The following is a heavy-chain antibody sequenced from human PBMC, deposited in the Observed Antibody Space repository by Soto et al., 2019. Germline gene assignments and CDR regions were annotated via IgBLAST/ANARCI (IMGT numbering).Heavy chain of an antibody. D-gene: IGHD2-15*01. CDR2: IYYSGST. CDR1: GGSISGGSYY. J-gene: IGHJ5*02. Sequence: SETLSLTCTVSGGSISGGSYYWAWIRQPPGKGLEWIGTIYYSGSTYYNPSLKSRVTISVDTSKNQFSLKLSSVTTADTAIYYCVRGGGGGLFDPWGQGTMVTVSS. CDR3: VRGGGGGLFDP. V-gene: IGHV4-39*01.